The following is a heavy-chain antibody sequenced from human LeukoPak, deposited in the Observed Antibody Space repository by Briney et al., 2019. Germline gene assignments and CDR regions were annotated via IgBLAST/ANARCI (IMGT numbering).Heavy chain of an antibody. J-gene: IGHJ4*02. Sequence: ASVKVSCKASGYTFTGYYMHWVRQAPGQGLEWRGWISAYNGKTNYAQKLQGRVTITTETSTSTDYMEVRSLRSDDTAVYYFARDPLYCTNGVCFDYWGQGTLVTVSS. CDR3: ARDPLYCTNGVCFDY. V-gene: IGHV1-18*04. CDR2: ISAYNGKT. CDR1: GYTFTGYY. D-gene: IGHD2-8*01.